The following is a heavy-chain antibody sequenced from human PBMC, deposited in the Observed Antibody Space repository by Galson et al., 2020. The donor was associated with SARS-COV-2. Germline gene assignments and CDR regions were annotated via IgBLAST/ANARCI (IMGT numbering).Heavy chain of an antibody. CDR1: GGSINSVGYY. V-gene: IGHV4-31*03. CDR2: ISISGRT. CDR3: ARELLSSHYFDY. Sequence: SETLSLTCTVSGGSINSVGYYWTWIRQHPGKGLEWIGYISISGRTYYNPSLKSRLTISLDTSENQFSLNLNSVTPADTAVYFCARELLSSHYFDYWGQGTLVTVSS. J-gene: IGHJ4*02.